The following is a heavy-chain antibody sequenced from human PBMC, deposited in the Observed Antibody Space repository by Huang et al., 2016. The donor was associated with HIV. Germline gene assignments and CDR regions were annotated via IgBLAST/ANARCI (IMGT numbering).Heavy chain of an antibody. CDR1: GFSFANYA. CDR2: ISNDGSSR. Sequence: QVQLVESGGGVVQPGRSLRLSCAASGFSFANYAMHWVRQDPGKRLEWVTVISNDGSSRDYADSVKGRFTISRDNFKNALYLQMNRLRGDDTAVYYCTREYTVAGAFDLWGQGTMVTVSS. J-gene: IGHJ3*01. CDR3: TREYTVAGAFDL. V-gene: IGHV3-30-3*01. D-gene: IGHD5-12*01.